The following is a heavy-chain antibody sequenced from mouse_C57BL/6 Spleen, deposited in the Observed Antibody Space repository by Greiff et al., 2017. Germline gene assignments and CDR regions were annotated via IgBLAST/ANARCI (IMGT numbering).Heavy chain of an antibody. CDR1: GFTFSSYG. CDR3: ARLGQREAMDY. Sequence: DVHLVESGGDLVKPGGSLKLSCAASGFTFSSYGMSWVRQTPDKRLEWVATISSGGSYTYYPDSVKGRFTISRDNAKNTLYLQMSSLKSEDTAMYYCARLGQREAMDYWGQGTSVTVSS. CDR2: ISSGGSYT. J-gene: IGHJ4*01. V-gene: IGHV5-6*01. D-gene: IGHD3-3*01.